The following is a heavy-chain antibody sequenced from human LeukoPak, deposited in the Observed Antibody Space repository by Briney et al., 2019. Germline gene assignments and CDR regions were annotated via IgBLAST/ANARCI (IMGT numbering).Heavy chain of an antibody. V-gene: IGHV7-4-1*02. CDR1: GYTFTSYA. Sequence: ASVKVSCKASGYTFTSYAMNWVRQAPGQGLEWMGWINTNTGNPTYAQGFTGRFVFSLDTSVSTAYLQWSSLKASDTAMYYCARRTEIYYDSSGSKRSYYYYMDVWGKGTTVTVSS. J-gene: IGHJ6*03. D-gene: IGHD3-22*01. CDR2: INTNTGNP. CDR3: ARRTEIYYDSSGSKRSYYYYMDV.